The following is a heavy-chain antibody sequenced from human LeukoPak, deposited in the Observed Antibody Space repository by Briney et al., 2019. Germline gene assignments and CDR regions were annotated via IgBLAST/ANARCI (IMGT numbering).Heavy chain of an antibody. J-gene: IGHJ4*02. V-gene: IGHV1-69*10. CDR2: IIAILGIA. CDR1: RDTFSSYA. Sequence: GASVKVSCKASRDTFSSYAISWVRQAPGQGLEWMGGIIAILGIANYAQKFQGRVTITADKSTSTAYMELSSLRSEDTAVYYCARGYYDSSGYYYFDYWGQGTLVTISS. CDR3: ARGYYDSSGYYYFDY. D-gene: IGHD3-22*01.